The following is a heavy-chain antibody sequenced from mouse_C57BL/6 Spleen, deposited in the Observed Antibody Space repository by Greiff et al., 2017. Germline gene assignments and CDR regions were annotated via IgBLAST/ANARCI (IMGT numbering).Heavy chain of an antibody. V-gene: IGHV1-81*01. J-gene: IGHJ2*01. CDR2: IYPRSGNT. CDR3: ARSPITTVVATGGFDY. CDR1: GYTFTSYG. D-gene: IGHD1-1*01. Sequence: QVQLQQSGAELARPGASVKLSCKASGYTFTSYGISWVKQRNGQGLEWIGEIYPRSGNTSYNEKFKGKATLTADKSSSTAYMELRSLTSEDSAVYFCARSPITTVVATGGFDYWGQGTTLTVSS.